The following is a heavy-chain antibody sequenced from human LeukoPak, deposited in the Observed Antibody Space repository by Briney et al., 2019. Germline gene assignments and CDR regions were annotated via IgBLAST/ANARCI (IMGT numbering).Heavy chain of an antibody. Sequence: PSETLSLTCTVSGGSISSYYWSWIRQPPGKGLEWTGTIYYTGRTYYNPSLESRLTISVDTSKNQFSLKLTSVTAADTAIYYCAQSLGSGNWIGNWFDPWGQGTLVTVSS. CDR2: IYYTGRT. V-gene: IGHV4-59*04. CDR3: AQSLGSGNWIGNWFDP. J-gene: IGHJ5*02. CDR1: GGSISSYY. D-gene: IGHD1-1*01.